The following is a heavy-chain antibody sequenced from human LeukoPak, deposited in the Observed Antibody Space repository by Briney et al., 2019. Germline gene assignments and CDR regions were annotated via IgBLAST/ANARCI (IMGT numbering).Heavy chain of an antibody. J-gene: IGHJ4*02. Sequence: PSETLSLTCTVSGGSISSSSYYWGWIRQPPGKGLEWIGSIYYSGSTYYNPSLKSRVTISVDTSKNQFSLKLSSVTAADTAVYYCARQPGYCSSTSCYADKVDYWGQGTLVTVSS. CDR2: IYYSGST. V-gene: IGHV4-39*01. CDR1: GGSISSSSYY. D-gene: IGHD2-2*01. CDR3: ARQPGYCSSTSCYADKVDY.